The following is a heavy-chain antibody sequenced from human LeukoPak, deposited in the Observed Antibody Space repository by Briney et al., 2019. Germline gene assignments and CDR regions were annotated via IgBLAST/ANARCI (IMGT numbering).Heavy chain of an antibody. CDR2: IRYDGSNK. V-gene: IGHV3-30*02. CDR3: AKEYCSSTSCYVSD. Sequence: GGSLRLSCAASGFTFSSYRMHWVRQAPGKGLEWVAFIRYDGSNKYYADSVKGRFTISRDNSKNTLYLQMNSLRAEDTAVYHCAKEYCSSTSCYVSDWGQGTLVTVSS. J-gene: IGHJ4*02. D-gene: IGHD2-2*01. CDR1: GFTFSSYR.